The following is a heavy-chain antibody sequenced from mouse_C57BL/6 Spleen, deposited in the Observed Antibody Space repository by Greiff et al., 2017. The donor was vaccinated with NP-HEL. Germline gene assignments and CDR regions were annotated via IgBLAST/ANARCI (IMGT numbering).Heavy chain of an antibody. Sequence: VQLQQPGPGLVKPSQSLSLTCSVTGYSITSGYYWNWIRQFPGNKLEWMGYISYDGSNNYNPSLKNRISITRDTSKNQFFLKLNSVTTEDTATYYCARLEYDFDYWGQGTTLTVSS. CDR2: ISYDGSN. CDR3: ARLEYDFDY. CDR1: GYSITSGYY. V-gene: IGHV3-6*01. J-gene: IGHJ2*01. D-gene: IGHD5-2*01.